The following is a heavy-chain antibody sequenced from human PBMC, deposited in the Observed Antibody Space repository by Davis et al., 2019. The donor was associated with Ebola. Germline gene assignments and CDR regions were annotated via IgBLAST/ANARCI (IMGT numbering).Heavy chain of an antibody. CDR2: IKQDGSVK. CDR1: GFTFSSYW. D-gene: IGHD6-19*01. J-gene: IGHJ4*02. V-gene: IGHV3-7*03. CDR3: ARPFGGYISGWFLVY. Sequence: GESLKISCAASGFTFSSYWMSWVRQAPGKGLEWVANIKQDGSVKYYVDSVKGRFTISRDNAKNTLYLQMNSLRAEETAVYYCARPFGGYISGWFLVYWGQGTLVSVSS.